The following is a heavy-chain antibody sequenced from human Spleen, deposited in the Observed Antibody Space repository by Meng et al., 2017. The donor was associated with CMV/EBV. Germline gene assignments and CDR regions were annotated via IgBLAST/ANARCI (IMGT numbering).Heavy chain of an antibody. Sequence: SVKVSCKASGGTFSSYTISWVRQAPGQGLEWMGRIIPILGIANYAQKFQGRVTITADKSTSTAYMELSSLRSEDTAVYYCAREVPSVAGFDYWGQGTLVTVSS. D-gene: IGHD6-19*01. CDR1: GGTFSSYT. CDR2: IIPILGIA. V-gene: IGHV1-69*02. J-gene: IGHJ4*02. CDR3: AREVPSVAGFDY.